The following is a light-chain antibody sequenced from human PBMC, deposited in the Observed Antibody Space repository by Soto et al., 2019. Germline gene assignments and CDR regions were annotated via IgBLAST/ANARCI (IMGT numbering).Light chain of an antibody. J-gene: IGKJ2*01. CDR3: QQYNSYPHT. CDR2: AAS. Sequence: DIQMTQSPSSLSASVGDRVTITCRASQSISSYLNWYQQKPGKAPKLLIYAASSLQSGVPSRFSGSGSGTDFTLTISSLQPDDFATYYCQQYNSYPHTFGQGTKLEIK. V-gene: IGKV1-39*01. CDR1: QSISSY.